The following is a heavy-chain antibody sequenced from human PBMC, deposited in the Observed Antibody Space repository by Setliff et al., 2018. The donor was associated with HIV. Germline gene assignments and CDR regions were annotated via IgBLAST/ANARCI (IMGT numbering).Heavy chain of an antibody. CDR1: GGIVS. CDR3: ATNREQLTMTYYYYYMDV. CDR2: IIPILGTT. J-gene: IGHJ6*03. D-gene: IGHD6-13*01. V-gene: IGHV1-69*13. Sequence: GASVKVSCKASGGIVSINWVRQAPGQRLEWMGGIIPILGTTKYAQRFQGRVTITADASTSTAYMELSSLRSEDTAVYYCATNREQLTMTYYYYYMDVWGKGTTVTVSS.